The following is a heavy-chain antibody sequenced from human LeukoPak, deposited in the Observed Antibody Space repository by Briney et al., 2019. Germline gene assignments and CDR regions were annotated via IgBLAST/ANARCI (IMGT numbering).Heavy chain of an antibody. D-gene: IGHD3-9*01. V-gene: IGHV3-48*02. CDR2: ISSSSSTI. CDR1: GFTFSSYS. Sequence: SGGSLRLSCSASGFTFSSYSMNWVRQAPGKGLEWVSYISSSSSTIYYADSLKGRFTISRDNAKNSLYLQMNSLRDEDTAVYYCARDRGDQLRYFDWPGLDYWGQGTLVTVSS. J-gene: IGHJ4*02. CDR3: ARDRGDQLRYFDWPGLDY.